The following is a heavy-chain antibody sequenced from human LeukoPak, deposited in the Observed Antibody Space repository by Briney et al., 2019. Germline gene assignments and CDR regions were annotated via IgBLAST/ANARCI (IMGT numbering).Heavy chain of an antibody. V-gene: IGHV4-39*01. CDR3: ASRRIVGADFDY. CDR2: IYYSGST. D-gene: IGHD1-26*01. CDR1: GGSISSSSYY. J-gene: IGHJ4*02. Sequence: PSETLSLTCSVSGGSISSSSYYWGWIRQPPGKGLEWIGSIYYSGSTYYNTSLKSRVTISVDTSKNQFSLKLSSVTAADTAVYYCASRRIVGADFDYWGQGTLVTVSS.